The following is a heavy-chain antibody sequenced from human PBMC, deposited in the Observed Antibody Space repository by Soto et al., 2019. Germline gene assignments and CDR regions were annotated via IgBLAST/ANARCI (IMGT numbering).Heavy chain of an antibody. J-gene: IGHJ4*02. V-gene: IGHV4-30-2*01. Sequence: PSETLSLTCTVSGGSISSGGYSWNWIRQPPGKGLEWIGYIYHSGSTYYNPSLKSRVTMSIDRFKKQLSLKLTSVTAADTAVYYCARGPGMTIFGVVKEAFDYWGQGTLVTVSS. CDR1: GGSISSGGYS. CDR3: ARGPGMTIFGVVKEAFDY. CDR2: IYHSGST. D-gene: IGHD3-3*01.